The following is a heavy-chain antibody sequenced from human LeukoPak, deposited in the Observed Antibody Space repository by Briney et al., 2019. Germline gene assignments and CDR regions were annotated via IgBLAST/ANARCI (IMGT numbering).Heavy chain of an antibody. CDR1: GGSFSGYY. CDR3: ASPLYSSGRDY. J-gene: IGHJ4*02. V-gene: IGHV4-34*01. D-gene: IGHD6-19*01. CDR2: VNHSGST. Sequence: SETLSLTCAVYGGSFSGYYWSWIRQPPGKGLEWIGEVNHSGSTNYNPSLESRVTISVDTSKNQFSLKLSSVTAADTAVYYCASPLYSSGRDYWGQGTLVTVSS.